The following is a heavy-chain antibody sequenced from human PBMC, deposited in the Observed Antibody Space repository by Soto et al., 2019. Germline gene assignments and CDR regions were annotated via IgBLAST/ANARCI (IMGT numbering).Heavy chain of an antibody. CDR3: ARSSITGTHYFDY. Sequence: SETLSLTCAVYGGSFSGYYWSWIRQPPGKRLEWIGEINHSGSTNYNPSLKSRVTISVDTSKNQFSLKLSSVTAADTAVYYCARSSITGTHYFDYWGQGTLVTVSS. D-gene: IGHD1-7*01. CDR1: GGSFSGYY. J-gene: IGHJ4*02. CDR2: INHSGST. V-gene: IGHV4-34*01.